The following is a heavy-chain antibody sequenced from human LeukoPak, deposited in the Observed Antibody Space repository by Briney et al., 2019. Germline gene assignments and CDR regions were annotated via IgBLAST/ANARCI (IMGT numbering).Heavy chain of an antibody. J-gene: IGHJ6*03. CDR3: ARLQAAAGSFYYYYYYMDV. V-gene: IGHV4-39*01. CDR1: GGSISSSSYY. Sequence: SETLSLTCTVSGGSISSSSYYWGWIRQPPGKGLQWIGRIYYSGSTYYNPSLKSRVTISVDTSKNQFSLKLSSVTAADTAVYYCARLQAAAGSFYYYYYYMDVWGKGTTVTVSS. CDR2: IYYSGST. D-gene: IGHD6-13*01.